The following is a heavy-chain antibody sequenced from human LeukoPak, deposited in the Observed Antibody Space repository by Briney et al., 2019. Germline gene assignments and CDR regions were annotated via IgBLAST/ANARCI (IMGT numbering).Heavy chain of an antibody. V-gene: IGHV3-30*02. Sequence: TGGSLRLSCAASGFTFSSYGMHWVRQAPGKGLEWVAFIRYDGSNKYYADSVKGRFTISRDNSKNTLYLQMNSLRAEDTAVYYCAEDQRGRPDAFDIWGQGTMVTVSS. CDR1: GFTFSSYG. CDR3: AEDQRGRPDAFDI. D-gene: IGHD6-25*01. CDR2: IRYDGSNK. J-gene: IGHJ3*02.